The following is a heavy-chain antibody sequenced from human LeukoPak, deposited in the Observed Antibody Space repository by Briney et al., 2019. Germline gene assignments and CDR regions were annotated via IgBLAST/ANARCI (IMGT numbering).Heavy chain of an antibody. J-gene: IGHJ4*02. CDR2: INHSGST. Sequence: SETLSLTCAVYGGSFSGYYWSWIRQPPGKGLEWIGEINHSGSTNYNPSLKSRVTISVDTSKNQFSLKLSSVTAADTAVYYCARGKSGYYNFDYWGQGTLVTVSS. D-gene: IGHD3-3*01. CDR3: ARGKSGYYNFDY. CDR1: GGSFSGYY. V-gene: IGHV4-34*01.